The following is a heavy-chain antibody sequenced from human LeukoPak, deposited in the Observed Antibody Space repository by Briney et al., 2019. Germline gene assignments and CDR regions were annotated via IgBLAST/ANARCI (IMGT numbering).Heavy chain of an antibody. CDR2: FGTRSTSI. CDR3: AREVSEGFDF. J-gene: IGHJ4*02. V-gene: IGHV3-21*01. D-gene: IGHD3-22*01. CDR1: GFTFSGYS. Sequence: GGSLRLSCTASGFTFSGYSMNWIRQAPGKGLEWVSSFGTRSTSIYHAGSVKGRFAISRDNAKSSLYLQMNSLRAEDTALYYCAREVSEGFDFWGQGTLVTVSS.